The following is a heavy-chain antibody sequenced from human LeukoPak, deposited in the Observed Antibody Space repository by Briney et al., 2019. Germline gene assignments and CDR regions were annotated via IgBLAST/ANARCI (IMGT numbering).Heavy chain of an antibody. CDR1: GYSISSGYY. CDR2: IYHSGST. D-gene: IGHD3-10*01. J-gene: IGHJ5*02. V-gene: IGHV4-38-2*02. Sequence: SETLSLTCTVSGYSISSGYYWGWIRQPPGKGLEWIGSIYHSGSTYYNPSLKSRVTISVDTSKNQFSLKLSSVTAADTAVYYCAKCPKRHYYGSGSFNWFDPWGQGTLVTVSS. CDR3: AKCPKRHYYGSGSFNWFDP.